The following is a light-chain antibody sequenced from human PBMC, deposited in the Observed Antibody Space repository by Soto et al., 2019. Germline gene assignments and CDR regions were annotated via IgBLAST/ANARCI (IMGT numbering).Light chain of an antibody. Sequence: DIQMTQSPSSLSASVGDRVTITCRASQSISSYLNWYQQRPGKVPKLLIYAASSLQSGVPSRFSGSGSGTDFTLTIISLQPEDSATYYCQQSYSTVWTFGQGTKVDI. CDR3: QQSYSTVWT. CDR1: QSISSY. J-gene: IGKJ1*01. CDR2: AAS. V-gene: IGKV1-39*01.